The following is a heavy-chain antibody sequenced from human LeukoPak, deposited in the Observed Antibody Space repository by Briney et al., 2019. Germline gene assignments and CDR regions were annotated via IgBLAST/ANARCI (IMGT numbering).Heavy chain of an antibody. CDR2: IYHSGST. V-gene: IGHV4-38-2*01. D-gene: IGHD3-22*01. CDR1: GLTFSSYS. Sequence: GSLRLSCAVSGLTFSSYSMNWVRQPPGKGLEWIGSIYHSGSTYYNPSLKSRVTISVDTSKNQFSLKLSSVTAADTAVYYCARNTNYDRFDYWGQGTLVTVSS. CDR3: ARNTNYDRFDY. J-gene: IGHJ4*02.